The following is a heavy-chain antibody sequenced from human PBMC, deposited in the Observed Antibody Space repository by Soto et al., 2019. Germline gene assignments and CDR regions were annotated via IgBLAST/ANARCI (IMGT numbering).Heavy chain of an antibody. Sequence: ASVKVSCKASGYTFTSYDINWVRQATGQGLEWMGWMNPNSGNTGYAQKFQGRVTMTRNTSISTAYMELSSLRSEDTAVYYCASVLVRAAAGIHDAFVIWGQGTMVTVSS. J-gene: IGHJ3*02. V-gene: IGHV1-8*01. CDR2: MNPNSGNT. D-gene: IGHD6-13*01. CDR1: GYTFTSYD. CDR3: ASVLVRAAAGIHDAFVI.